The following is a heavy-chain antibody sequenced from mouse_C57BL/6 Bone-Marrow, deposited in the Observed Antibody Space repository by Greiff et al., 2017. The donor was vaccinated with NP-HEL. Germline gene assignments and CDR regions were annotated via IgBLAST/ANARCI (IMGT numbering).Heavy chain of an antibody. CDR3: AREANSPFAY. Sequence: EVQLQESGGGLVKPGGSLKLSCAASGFTFSSYAMSWVRQTPEKRLEWVATISDGGSYTYYPDNVKGRFTISRDNAKNNLYLQMSHLKSEDTAMYYCAREANSPFAYWGQGTLVTVSA. V-gene: IGHV5-4*01. CDR2: ISDGGSYT. J-gene: IGHJ3*01. D-gene: IGHD4-1*01. CDR1: GFTFSSYA.